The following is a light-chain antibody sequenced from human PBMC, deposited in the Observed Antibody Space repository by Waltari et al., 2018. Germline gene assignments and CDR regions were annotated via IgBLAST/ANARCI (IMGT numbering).Light chain of an antibody. CDR2: EVS. CDR1: SSDVGGYNY. J-gene: IGLJ1*01. CDR3: LSYTSSSTYV. V-gene: IGLV2-14*01. Sequence: QSALTQPASVSGSPGQSITFSCTGTSSDVGGYNYVSWHQTHPGKVPKLMIYEVSNRPSGVSNRFSGSKSGNTASLTISGLQAEDEANYYCLSYTSSSTYVFGTGTKVTVL.